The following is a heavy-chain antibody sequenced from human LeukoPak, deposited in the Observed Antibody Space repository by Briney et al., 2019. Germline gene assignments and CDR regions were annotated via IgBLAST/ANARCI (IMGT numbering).Heavy chain of an antibody. Sequence: SVKVSCKASGGTFSSYAISWVRQAPGQGLEWMGGIIPIFGTANYAQKFQGRVTITTDESTSTAHMELSSLRSEDTAVYYCARLIGPQGAFDIWGQGTMVTVSS. D-gene: IGHD2/OR15-2a*01. V-gene: IGHV1-69*05. CDR2: IIPIFGTA. CDR1: GGTFSSYA. CDR3: ARLIGPQGAFDI. J-gene: IGHJ3*02.